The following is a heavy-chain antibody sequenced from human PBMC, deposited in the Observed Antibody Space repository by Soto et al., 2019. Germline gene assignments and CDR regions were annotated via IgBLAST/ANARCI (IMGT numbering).Heavy chain of an antibody. CDR2: ISNIGSFT. CDR1: GFPLIDHY. J-gene: IGHJ4*02. CDR3: VRSGDNYNLLDY. V-gene: IGHV3-11*06. Sequence: LGLSCAPSGFPLIDHYMSCIRQAPWKGLEWIGYISNIGSFTRYADSVKGRFSISRDNAKNSLYLQINSLRGDDTAIYYCVRSGDNYNLLDYWGQGTTVTVSS. D-gene: IGHD1-1*01.